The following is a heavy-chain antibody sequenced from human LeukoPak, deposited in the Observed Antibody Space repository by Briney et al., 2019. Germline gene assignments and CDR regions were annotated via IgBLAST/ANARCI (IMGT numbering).Heavy chain of an antibody. D-gene: IGHD4-17*01. V-gene: IGHV4-39*07. CDR1: GGSISSSSYY. J-gene: IGHJ4*02. CDR3: ARDFTVDDYGDYVDSH. Sequence: SETLSLTCTVSGGSISSSSYYWGWIRQPPGKGLEWIGSIYYSGSTYYNPSLKSRVTISVDTSKNQFSLKLSSVTAADTAVYYCARDFTVDDYGDYVDSHWGQGTLVTVSS. CDR2: IYYSGST.